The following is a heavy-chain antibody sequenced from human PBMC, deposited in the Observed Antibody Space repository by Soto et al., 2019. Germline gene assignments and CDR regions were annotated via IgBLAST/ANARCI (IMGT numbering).Heavy chain of an antibody. D-gene: IGHD6-19*01. J-gene: IGHJ4*02. CDR2: AYHNGLT. Sequence: LSLTCDVSVAPVTINVWWSWVRQPPGKGLEWIGEAYHNGLTDYNPSLKSRVTMSVDTSKNEFSLKLTSLTAADTAIYYCARDAAVPGESDRFDYWGQGTLVTVSS. CDR3: ARDAAVPGESDRFDY. V-gene: IGHV4-4*02. CDR1: VAPVTINVW.